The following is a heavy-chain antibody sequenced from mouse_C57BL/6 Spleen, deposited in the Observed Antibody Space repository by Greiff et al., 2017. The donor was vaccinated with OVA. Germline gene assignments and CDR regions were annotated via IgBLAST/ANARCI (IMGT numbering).Heavy chain of an antibody. CDR1: GFTFSDAW. CDR3: TAVVAYYYAMDY. J-gene: IGHJ4*01. V-gene: IGHV6-6*01. CDR2: IRNKANNHAT. D-gene: IGHD1-1*01. Sequence: EVKVEESGGGLVQPGGSMKLSCAASGFTFSDAWMDWVRQSPEKGLEWVAEIRNKANNHATYYAESVKGRFTISRDDSKSSVYLQMNSLRAEDTDIYYCTAVVAYYYAMDYWGQGTSVTVSS.